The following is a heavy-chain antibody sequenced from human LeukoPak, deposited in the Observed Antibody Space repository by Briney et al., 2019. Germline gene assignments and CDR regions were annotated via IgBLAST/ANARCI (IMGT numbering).Heavy chain of an antibody. J-gene: IGHJ3*02. CDR3: ARDLQDSDAFDI. Sequence: GGSLRLSCAASGFTYSSYSMNGVRQAPGKGREWVSSISSSSSYIYYADSVKGRFTISRDNAKNSLYLQMNSLRAEDTAVYYCARDLQDSDAFDIWGQGTMVTVSS. V-gene: IGHV3-21*01. D-gene: IGHD2-15*01. CDR2: ISSSSSYI. CDR1: GFTYSSYS.